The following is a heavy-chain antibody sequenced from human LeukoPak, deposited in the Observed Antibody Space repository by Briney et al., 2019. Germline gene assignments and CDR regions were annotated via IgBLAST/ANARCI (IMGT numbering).Heavy chain of an antibody. D-gene: IGHD3-10*01. V-gene: IGHV3-30*18. CDR3: AKDPSVYGSGSYYFDY. Sequence: GRSLRLSCAASGFTFSSYGMHWVRQAPGKGLEWVAVISYDGSNKYYADSVKGRFTISRDNSKNTLYLQMNSLRAEDTAVYYCAKDPSVYGSGSYYFDYWGQGTLVTVSS. CDR2: ISYDGSNK. J-gene: IGHJ4*02. CDR1: GFTFSSYG.